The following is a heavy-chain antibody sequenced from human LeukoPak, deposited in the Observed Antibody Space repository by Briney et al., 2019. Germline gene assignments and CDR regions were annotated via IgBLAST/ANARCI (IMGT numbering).Heavy chain of an antibody. CDR3: ATPPPGIVVAVLY. D-gene: IGHD6-19*01. Sequence: SETLSLTCTVSGGSISSSSYYWGWIRQPPGKGLEWIGSIYYSGSTYYNPSLKSRVTISVDTSKNQFSLKLSSVTAADTAVYYCATPPPGIVVAVLYWGQGTLVTVSS. CDR2: IYYSGST. J-gene: IGHJ4*02. V-gene: IGHV4-39*01. CDR1: GGSISSSSYY.